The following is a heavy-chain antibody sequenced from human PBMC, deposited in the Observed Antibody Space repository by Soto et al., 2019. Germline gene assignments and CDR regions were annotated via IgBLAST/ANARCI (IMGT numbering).Heavy chain of an antibody. CDR1: GFTFSSYA. D-gene: IGHD3-10*01. J-gene: IGHJ5*02. CDR2: ISGSGGST. V-gene: IGHV3-23*01. CDR3: AKTALLWFGELLFRPNWFDP. Sequence: GGSLRLSCAASGFTFSSYAMSWVRQAPGKGLEWVSAISGSGGSTYYADSVKGRFTISRDNSKNTLYLQMNSLRAEDTAVYYCAKTALLWFGELLFRPNWFDPWGQGTLVTVSS.